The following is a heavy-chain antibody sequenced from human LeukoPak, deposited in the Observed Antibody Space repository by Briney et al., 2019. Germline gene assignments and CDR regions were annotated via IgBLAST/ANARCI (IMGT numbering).Heavy chain of an antibody. D-gene: IGHD6-13*01. CDR2: ISGNGATT. Sequence: GGSLRLSCAASGFTFSSSAMSWVRQAPGKGPEWVSGISGNGATTYHADSVKGRFTSSRDNSKNTLYLQMNSLRAEDTALYYCAKDRLVHDSWGQGTLVTVSS. CDR3: AKDRLVHDS. J-gene: IGHJ4*02. V-gene: IGHV3-23*01. CDR1: GFTFSSSA.